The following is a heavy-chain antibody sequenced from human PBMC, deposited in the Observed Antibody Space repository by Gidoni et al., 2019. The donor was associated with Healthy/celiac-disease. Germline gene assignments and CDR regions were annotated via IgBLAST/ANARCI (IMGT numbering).Heavy chain of an antibody. CDR1: GYTLTEFS. D-gene: IGHD3-3*01. J-gene: IGHJ2*01. CDR3: ATRGPAGEWLSRRYFDL. V-gene: IGHV1-24*01. Sequence: QVQLVQSGAEVKKPGASVKVSCKVSGYTLTEFSMHWVRQAPGKGLEWMGGFDPEDGETIYAQKFQGRVTMTEDTSTDTAYMELSSLRSEDTAVYYCATRGPAGEWLSRRYFDLWGRGTLVTVSS. CDR2: FDPEDGET.